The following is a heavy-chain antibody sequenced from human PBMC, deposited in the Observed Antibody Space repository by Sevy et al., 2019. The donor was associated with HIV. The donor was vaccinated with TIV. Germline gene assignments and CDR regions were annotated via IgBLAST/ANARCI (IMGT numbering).Heavy chain of an antibody. CDR2: IIPILGTT. Sequence: ASGKVSCKAFGGSFSFYGISWVRQAPGQGLEWMAGIIPILGTTKYAQKFQGRVTITADESTSTVYMELTSLRSENTEVYYCARGGPDDILTHYGMDVWGQGTTVTVSS. CDR1: GGSFSFYG. V-gene: IGHV1-69*13. J-gene: IGHJ6*02. CDR3: ARGGPDDILTHYGMDV. D-gene: IGHD3-9*01.